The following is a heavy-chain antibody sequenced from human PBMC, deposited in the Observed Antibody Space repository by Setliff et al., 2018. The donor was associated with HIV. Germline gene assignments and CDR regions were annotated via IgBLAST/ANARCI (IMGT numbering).Heavy chain of an antibody. D-gene: IGHD3-10*01. CDR3: ARRAYYYGSMDYYMDV. Sequence: PGESLKISCKGSGYSFTNYWIGWVRQMPGRGLEWMGIIYPSDSYTNYSPSFQGHVTISADKPISTAYLQWSSLKASDTAMYYCARRAYYYGSMDYYMDVWGKGTTVTVSS. CDR1: GYSFTNYW. CDR2: IYPSDSYT. V-gene: IGHV5-10-1*01. J-gene: IGHJ6*03.